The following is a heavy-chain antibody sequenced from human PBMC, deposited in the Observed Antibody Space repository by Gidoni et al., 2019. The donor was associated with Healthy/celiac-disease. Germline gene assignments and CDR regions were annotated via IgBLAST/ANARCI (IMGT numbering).Heavy chain of an antibody. V-gene: IGHV3-49*05. J-gene: IGHJ5*02. CDR2: IRSKAYGGTT. Sequence: EVQLVESGGGLVKPGRSLRLSCTASGFTFGDYAISWFRQAPGKGLEWVGFIRSKAYGGTTEYAASVKGRFTISRDDSKSIAYLQMNSLKTEDTAVYYCTRESDFYYYDSSGYYSGYNWFDPWGQGTLVTVSS. D-gene: IGHD3-22*01. CDR1: GFTFGDYA. CDR3: TRESDFYYYDSSGYYSGYNWFDP.